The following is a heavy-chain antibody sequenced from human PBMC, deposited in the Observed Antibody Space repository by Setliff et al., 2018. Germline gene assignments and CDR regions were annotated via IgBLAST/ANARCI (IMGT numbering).Heavy chain of an antibody. D-gene: IGHD3-3*01. Sequence: ASVKVSCKASGYTFTNYDINWVRQATGQGLEWMGWMNPNNGNTGYSQKFQGRVTMTRNTSTSTVYMEVSSLRSEDTAVYYCARDRYYNSWSGTSITAPHDAFDIWGQGTMVTVSS. J-gene: IGHJ3*02. CDR1: GYTFTNYD. CDR3: ARDRYYNSWSGTSITAPHDAFDI. V-gene: IGHV1-8*01. CDR2: MNPNNGNT.